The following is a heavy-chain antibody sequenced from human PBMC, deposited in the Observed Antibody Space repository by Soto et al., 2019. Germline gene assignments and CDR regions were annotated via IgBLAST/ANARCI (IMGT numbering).Heavy chain of an antibody. D-gene: IGHD2-2*01. Sequence: QVQLVQSGAEVKKPGASVKVSCKASGYTFTSYDINWVRQATGQGLEWMGWMNPNSGNTGYAQKFQGRVTMTRNTSIRTAYMELSSMRSEDTAVYYCARRVPALGGMDVWGQGTTVTVSS. CDR1: GYTFTSYD. J-gene: IGHJ6*02. V-gene: IGHV1-8*01. CDR2: MNPNSGNT. CDR3: ARRVPALGGMDV.